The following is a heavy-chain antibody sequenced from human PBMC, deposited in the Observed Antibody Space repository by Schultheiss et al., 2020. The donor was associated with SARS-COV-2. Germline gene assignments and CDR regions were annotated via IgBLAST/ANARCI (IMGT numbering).Heavy chain of an antibody. CDR1: GGSLTNYC. D-gene: IGHD3-22*01. V-gene: IGHV4-34*01. J-gene: IGHJ4*02. CDR2: INHSGST. CDR3: ARGPYYDSSGYCIH. Sequence: SETLSLTCAVYGGSLTNYCWTWIRQPPGKGLEWIGEINHSGSTNYNPSLKSRVTISVDTSKNQFSLKVRSVTAADTAVYYCARGPYYDSSGYCIHWGQGTLVTVSS.